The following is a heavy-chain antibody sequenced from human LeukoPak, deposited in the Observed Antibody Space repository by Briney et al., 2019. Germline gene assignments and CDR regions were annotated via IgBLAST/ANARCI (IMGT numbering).Heavy chain of an antibody. CDR1: GFTFSSYI. V-gene: IGHV3-21*01. CDR3: ARARSSWYVDY. D-gene: IGHD6-13*01. CDR2: ISSSSSYI. J-gene: IGHJ4*02. Sequence: GGSLRLSCAASGFTFSSYIMNWVRQAPGKGLEWVSSISSSSSYIYYADSVKGRFTISRDSAKNSLYLQMNSLRAEDTAVYYCARARSSWYVDYWGQGTLVTVSS.